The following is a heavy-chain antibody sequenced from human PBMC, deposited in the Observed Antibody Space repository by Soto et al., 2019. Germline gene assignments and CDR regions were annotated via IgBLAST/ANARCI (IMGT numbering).Heavy chain of an antibody. Sequence: GGSLRLSCAASGFTFSNYAMSWVRQAPGKELEWVSVIGGRGTSSYYADSVKGRFAISRDNSYNTLFLQLHSLRAEDTAVYYCAKSRYADSSGDYYDFWGQGTRVTVSS. J-gene: IGHJ4*02. V-gene: IGHV3-23*01. CDR1: GFTFSNYA. D-gene: IGHD3-22*01. CDR3: AKSRYADSSGDYYDF. CDR2: IGGRGTSS.